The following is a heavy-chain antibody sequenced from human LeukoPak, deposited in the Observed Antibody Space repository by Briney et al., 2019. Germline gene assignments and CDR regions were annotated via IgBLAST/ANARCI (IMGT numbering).Heavy chain of an antibody. CDR3: ATDRLEIYALHI. J-gene: IGHJ3*02. CDR1: GYSLSDLS. D-gene: IGHD1-1*01. V-gene: IGHV1-24*01. CDR2: FEPEEGEHGET. Sequence: ASVKVSCRVSGYSLSDLSIHWVRHVPGKGLEWMGGFEPEEGEHGETIFAQKFEDRLTLTEDTSADTAYMELVRLTSKDTAIYYCATDRLEIYALHIWGQGTAVTVSS.